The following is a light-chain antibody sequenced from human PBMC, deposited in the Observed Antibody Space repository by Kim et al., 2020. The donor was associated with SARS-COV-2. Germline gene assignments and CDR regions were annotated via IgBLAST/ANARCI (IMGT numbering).Light chain of an antibody. Sequence: RQTATLTCTGNSTNVGDQGAAWLQQHQGHPPKLLSYRNNNRPSGISERFSASRSGNTASLTITGLQPEDEADYYCSAWDSSLSAQVFGGGTQLTVL. J-gene: IGLJ3*02. V-gene: IGLV10-54*01. CDR1: STNVGDQG. CDR2: RNN. CDR3: SAWDSSLSAQV.